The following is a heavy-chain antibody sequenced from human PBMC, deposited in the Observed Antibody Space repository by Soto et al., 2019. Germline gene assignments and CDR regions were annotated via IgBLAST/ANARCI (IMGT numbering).Heavy chain of an antibody. Sequence: GGSLRLSCAASGFTFSSYGMHWVRQAPGKGLEWVAVIWYDGSNKYYADSVKGRFTISRDNSKNTLYLQMNSLRAEDTAVYYCARGRVGYYYYMDVWGKGTTVTVSS. CDR2: IWYDGSNK. V-gene: IGHV3-33*01. CDR3: ARGRVGYYYYMDV. CDR1: GFTFSSYG. J-gene: IGHJ6*03.